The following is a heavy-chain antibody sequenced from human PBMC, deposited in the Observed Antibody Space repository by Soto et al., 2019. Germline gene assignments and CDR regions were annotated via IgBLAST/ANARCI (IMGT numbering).Heavy chain of an antibody. D-gene: IGHD3-10*01. CDR1: GYTLTELS. V-gene: IGHV1-24*01. CDR3: ARAVARGVKTIYYYYGMDV. J-gene: IGHJ6*02. Sequence: ASVKVSCKVSGYTLTELSMHWVRQAPGKGLEWMGGIDPEDGETTYSQTFQGRVTITRDTSTSTAYMELSSLRSEDTAVYYCARAVARGVKTIYYYYGMDVWGQGTTVTVSS. CDR2: IDPEDGET.